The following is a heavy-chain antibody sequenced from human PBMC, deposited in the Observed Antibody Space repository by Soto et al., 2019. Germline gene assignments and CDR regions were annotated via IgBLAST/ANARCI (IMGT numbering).Heavy chain of an antibody. D-gene: IGHD3-22*01. V-gene: IGHV5-10-1*01. CDR2: IDPSDSQT. J-gene: IGHJ4*02. Sequence: GESLKISCKGSGYSFAGYWLTWVRQKPGTGLEWMGRIDPSDSQTYYSPSFRGHVTIAATKSITTVFLQWSSLRASDTAMYYCARQIYDSDTGPNFQYYFDSWGQGTPVTVSS. CDR3: ARQIYDSDTGPNFQYYFDS. CDR1: GYSFAGYW.